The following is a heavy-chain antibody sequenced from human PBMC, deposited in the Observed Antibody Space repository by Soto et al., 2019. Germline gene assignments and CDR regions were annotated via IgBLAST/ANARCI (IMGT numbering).Heavy chain of an antibody. CDR2: INSDGSST. V-gene: IGHV3-74*01. Sequence: PGGSLRLSCAASGFTFSSYWMHWVRQAPGKGLVWVSRINSDGSSTSYADSVKGRFTISRDNAKNTLYLQMNSLRAEDTAVYYCASFVDDFWSGYYTDHFDYWGQGTLVTVSS. J-gene: IGHJ4*02. D-gene: IGHD3-3*01. CDR1: GFTFSSYW. CDR3: ASFVDDFWSGYYTDHFDY.